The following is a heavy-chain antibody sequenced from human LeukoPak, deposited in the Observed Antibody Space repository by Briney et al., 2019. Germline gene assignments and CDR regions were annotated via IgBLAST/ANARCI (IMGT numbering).Heavy chain of an antibody. CDR2: INEDGREK. CDR1: GFTFSTYW. V-gene: IGHV3-7*01. Sequence: GGSLRLSCAASGFTFSTYWMYWVRQPPGKGLEWVANINEDGREKYYVDSVKGRFTISRDNAKNSLYLQMSSLRAEDTAVYYCARAGSLWFGESKFEYWGQGTLLTVSS. CDR3: ARAGSLWFGESKFEY. D-gene: IGHD3-10*01. J-gene: IGHJ4*02.